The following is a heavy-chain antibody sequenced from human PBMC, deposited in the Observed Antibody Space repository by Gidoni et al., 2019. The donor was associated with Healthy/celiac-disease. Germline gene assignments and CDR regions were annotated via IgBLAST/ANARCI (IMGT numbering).Heavy chain of an antibody. D-gene: IGHD4-17*01. CDR1: GSTFTSYD. CDR3: ARAVYYGDYYYGMDV. J-gene: IGHJ6*02. Sequence: QVQLVQSGAEVKKPGASVKVSCNASGSTFTSYDINWVRQATGQGLEWMGWVNPNSGNTGYAQKFQGRVTMTRNTSISTAYMELSSRRSEDTAVYYCARAVYYGDYYYGMDVWGQGTTVTVSS. CDR2: VNPNSGNT. V-gene: IGHV1-8*01.